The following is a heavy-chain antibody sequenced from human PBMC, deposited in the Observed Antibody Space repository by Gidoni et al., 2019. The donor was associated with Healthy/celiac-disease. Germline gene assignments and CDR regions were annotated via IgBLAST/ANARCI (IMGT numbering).Heavy chain of an antibody. D-gene: IGHD5-12*01. CDR2: ISYDGSNK. CDR1: GFTFSSYA. CDR3: ARDLEVKGAIRLYYYGMDV. J-gene: IGHJ6*02. V-gene: IGHV3-30*04. Sequence: QVQLVESGGGVVQPGRSLRLPCAASGFTFSSYAMHWVRQAPGKGLEWVAVISYDGSNKYYADSVKGRFTISRDNSKNTLYLQMNSLRAEDTAVYYCARDLEVKGAIRLYYYGMDVWGQGTTVTVSS.